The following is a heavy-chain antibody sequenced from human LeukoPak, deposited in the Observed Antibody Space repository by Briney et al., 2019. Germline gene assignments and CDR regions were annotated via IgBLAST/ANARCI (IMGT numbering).Heavy chain of an antibody. Sequence: GGSLRLSCAASGLTFSNYFMTWVRQAPGKGLECVSVIYSGGATYYADSVKGRFTISRDNSKNTLYLQMNSLRAEDTAVYFCAREYGSGTFDWGQGTLVTVSS. V-gene: IGHV3-53*01. CDR1: GLTFSNYF. CDR3: AREYGSGTFD. D-gene: IGHD2-2*01. J-gene: IGHJ4*02. CDR2: IYSGGAT.